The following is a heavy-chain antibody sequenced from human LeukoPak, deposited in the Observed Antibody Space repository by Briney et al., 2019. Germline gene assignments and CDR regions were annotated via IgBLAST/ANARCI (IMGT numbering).Heavy chain of an antibody. Sequence: PWETLSLTCAVYGGSFSGYYWSWVRQPPGKGLELIGEINHSGSTNYNPSLKNRVTISVDTSKNQFSLKLSSVTAADTAVYYCARVVQGFDDFEIWRQGTMVTVSS. CDR1: GGSFSGYY. CDR3: ARVVQGFDDFEI. J-gene: IGHJ3*02. D-gene: IGHD2-2*01. CDR2: INHSGST. V-gene: IGHV4-34*01.